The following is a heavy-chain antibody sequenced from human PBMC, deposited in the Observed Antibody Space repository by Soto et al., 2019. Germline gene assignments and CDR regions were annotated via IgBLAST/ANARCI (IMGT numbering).Heavy chain of an antibody. J-gene: IGHJ4*01. CDR1: GGSVSNGSYY. CDR2: IYYHGNT. D-gene: IGHD6-19*01. Sequence: SETLSLTCTVSGGSVSNGSYYWSWIRQPPGKTLEWIGTIYYHGNTYSNPSLKSRVTISVDTSNNQLSLKLRSVTAADTAVYYCARHDGFSSGWIFDYWGHGTLVTVSS. CDR3: ARHDGFSSGWIFDY. V-gene: IGHV4-39*01.